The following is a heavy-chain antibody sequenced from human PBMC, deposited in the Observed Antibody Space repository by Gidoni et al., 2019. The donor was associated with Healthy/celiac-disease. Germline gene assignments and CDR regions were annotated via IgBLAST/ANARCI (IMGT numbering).Heavy chain of an antibody. CDR2: MNPNSSHT. CDR1: GYTFTSYD. Sequence: QVQLVQSGAEVKKSGASVKVSCKASGYTFTSYDSNRLRQATGQGLEWMGWMNPNSSHTGYAQKFQGRVTITRNTSISTAYIGLSSLGSEDTAVYYCARSLSHDGVPCYSYYYGMDVWDQGTTVTVSS. CDR3: ARSLSHDGVPCYSYYYGMDV. V-gene: IGHV1-8*01. J-gene: IGHJ6*02. D-gene: IGHD2-8*01.